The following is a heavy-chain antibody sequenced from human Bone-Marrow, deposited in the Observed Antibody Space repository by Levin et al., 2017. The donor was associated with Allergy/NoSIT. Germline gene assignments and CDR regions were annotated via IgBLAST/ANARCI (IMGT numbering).Heavy chain of an antibody. D-gene: IGHD2/OR15-2a*01. J-gene: IGHJ6*03. V-gene: IGHV7-4-1*02. CDR3: ARDGNPLSAFFSYLDV. Sequence: ASVKVSCKASGYTFTRYGMNWVRQAPGQGLEWMGWINTNTVNPTYAQGFTGRFVLSLDTSVSAAYLQISSLKAEDTAVYYCARDGNPLSAFFSYLDVWGEGTTVTVS. CDR1: GYTFTRYG. CDR2: INTNTVNP.